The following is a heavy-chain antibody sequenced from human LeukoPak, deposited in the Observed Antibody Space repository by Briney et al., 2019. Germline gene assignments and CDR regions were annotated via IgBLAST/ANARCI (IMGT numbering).Heavy chain of an antibody. J-gene: IGHJ4*02. CDR2: ISYDGSTQ. CDR1: GFTFSNYG. Sequence: PGGSLRLSCAASGFTFSNYGMHWVRQAPGKGLEWVAVISYDGSTQYYADSVKGRFTISRDNSNNMLSLQMNSLKAEDTAVYYCAKGRMMATIMISFDYWGRGTLVTVSS. CDR3: AKGRMMATIMISFDY. D-gene: IGHD5-24*01. V-gene: IGHV3-30*18.